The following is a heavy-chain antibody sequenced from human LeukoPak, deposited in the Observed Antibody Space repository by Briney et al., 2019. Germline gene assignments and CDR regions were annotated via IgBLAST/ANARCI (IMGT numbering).Heavy chain of an antibody. CDR3: AKGFYFGSGSYRYFDY. CDR2: IFGSGDST. Sequence: QPGGSLRLSCAASGFTFNTYAMSWVRQAPGKGLEWVSTIFGSGDSTYYADSVKGRFTISRDNSKNTVYLKTNSLRAEDTAVYYCAKGFYFGSGSYRYFDYWGQGTLVTVSS. CDR1: GFTFNTYA. D-gene: IGHD3-10*01. V-gene: IGHV3-23*01. J-gene: IGHJ4*02.